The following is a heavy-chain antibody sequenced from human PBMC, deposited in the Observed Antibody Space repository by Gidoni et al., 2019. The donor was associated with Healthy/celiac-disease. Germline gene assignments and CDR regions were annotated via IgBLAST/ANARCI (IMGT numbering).Heavy chain of an antibody. D-gene: IGHD3-22*01. V-gene: IGHV3-7*03. CDR3: ARDGTPITMNYGMDV. CDR1: GFTFSSYW. CDR2: IKQDGSEK. Sequence: EVQLVESGGGLVQPGGSLRLSCAASGFTFSSYWMRWVRQAPGKGLEWVANIKQDGSEKYYVDSVKGRFTISRDNAKNSLYLQMNSLRAEDTAVYYCARDGTPITMNYGMDVWGQGTTVTVSS. J-gene: IGHJ6*02.